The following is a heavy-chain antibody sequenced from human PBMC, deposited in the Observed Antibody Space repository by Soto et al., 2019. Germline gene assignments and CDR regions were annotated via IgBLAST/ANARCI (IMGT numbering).Heavy chain of an antibody. Sequence: QVQLVESGGGEVQPGRSLRLSCAASGFTFSAYALHWVRQAPGTGLEWVATVSYGDNNKYYADSVKGRFTISRDNSKKTLFLQMNSLKVEDTAIYYCARSGFYGSGILYFYGVDVWGQGTTVTVSS. CDR1: GFTFSAYA. CDR2: VSYGDNNK. J-gene: IGHJ6*02. D-gene: IGHD3-10*01. V-gene: IGHV3-30-3*01. CDR3: ARSGFYGSGILYFYGVDV.